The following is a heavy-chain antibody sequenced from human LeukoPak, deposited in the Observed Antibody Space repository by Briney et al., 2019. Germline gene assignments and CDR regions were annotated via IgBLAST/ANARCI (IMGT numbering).Heavy chain of an antibody. CDR1: GGSISSYY. CDR3: ARGAPYYYYGMDV. V-gene: IGHV4-59*01. CDR2: IYYSRST. J-gene: IGHJ6*02. Sequence: SETLSLTCTVSGGSISSYYRSWLPQPPGKGLGWIGYIYYSRSTNYNPSLKSRVTISVDTSKNQFSLQLGSVTAADTAVYYCARGAPYYYYGMDVWGQGTTVTVSS.